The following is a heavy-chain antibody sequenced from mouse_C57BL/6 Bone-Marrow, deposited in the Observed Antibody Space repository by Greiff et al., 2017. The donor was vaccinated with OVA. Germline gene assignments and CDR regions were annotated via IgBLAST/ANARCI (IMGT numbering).Heavy chain of an antibody. Sequence: QVQLQQSGAELVKPGASVKISCKASGYAFSSYWMNWVKQRPGQGLEWIGQIYPGDGDTNYNGKFKGKATLTADKSSSTAYMQLSSLTSEDSAVYFCARSLYGSSLDYWGQGTTLTVSS. CDR1: GYAFSSYW. V-gene: IGHV1-80*01. D-gene: IGHD1-1*01. CDR2: IYPGDGDT. J-gene: IGHJ2*01. CDR3: ARSLYGSSLDY.